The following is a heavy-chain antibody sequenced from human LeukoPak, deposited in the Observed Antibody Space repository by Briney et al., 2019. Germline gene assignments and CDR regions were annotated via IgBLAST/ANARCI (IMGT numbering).Heavy chain of an antibody. V-gene: IGHV1-69*01. CDR2: IVPIFATS. J-gene: IGHJ4*02. CDR1: GGTFSSYT. CDR3: ARDLLRDYGLSYSDF. Sequence: SVKVSCKASGGTFSSYTITWVRQATGQGREWVGGIVPIFATSRYAPKFQDRLTFTADASSNTAYMELSSLRSEDTAVYYCARDLLRDYGLSYSDFWGQGTLVTVSS. D-gene: IGHD4-17*01.